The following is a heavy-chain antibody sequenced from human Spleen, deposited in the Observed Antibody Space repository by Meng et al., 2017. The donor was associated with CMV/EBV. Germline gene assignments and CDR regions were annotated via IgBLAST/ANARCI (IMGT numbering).Heavy chain of an antibody. CDR3: ARDRCSSTSCYTGDNWFDP. J-gene: IGHJ5*02. Sequence: SETLSLTCAVYGGSFSGYYWSWIRQPPGKGLEWIGEINHSGSTNYNPSLKSRATISVDTSKNQFSLKLSSVTAADTAVYYCARDRCSSTSCYTGDNWFDPWGQGTLVTVSS. CDR2: INHSGST. V-gene: IGHV4-34*01. CDR1: GGSFSGYY. D-gene: IGHD2-2*02.